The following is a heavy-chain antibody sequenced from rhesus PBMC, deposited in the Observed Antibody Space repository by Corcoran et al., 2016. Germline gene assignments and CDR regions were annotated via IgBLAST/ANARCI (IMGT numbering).Heavy chain of an antibody. D-gene: IGHD2-39*02. J-gene: IGHJ5-1*01. CDR3: ARSGWTSWDNRFDV. CDR2: ISGSGGAT. V-gene: IGHV4-173*01. Sequence: QLQLQESGPGLVKPLETLSLTCVVSDGSIINTSWNWSRQHPGTGLERMARISGSGGATDYNPALKSRVTISRDMSKNQFSLKVNSVTAADTAVYYCARSGWTSWDNRFDVWGAGVLVTVSS. CDR1: DGSIINTS.